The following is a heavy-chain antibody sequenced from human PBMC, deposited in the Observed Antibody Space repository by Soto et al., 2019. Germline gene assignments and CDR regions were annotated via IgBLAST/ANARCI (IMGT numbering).Heavy chain of an antibody. Sequence: GSSVNVSCKASGYTFTGDYMQWVRQAPGEALEWMGWINPNSGGTNYAQKFQGRVTMTRDTSISTAYMELSRLRSDDTAVYYCARDGESETDGGYYYGMDVWGQGTTVTVSS. CDR2: INPNSGGT. CDR1: GYTFTGDY. V-gene: IGHV1-2*02. CDR3: ARDGESETDGGYYYGMDV. D-gene: IGHD3-10*01. J-gene: IGHJ6*02.